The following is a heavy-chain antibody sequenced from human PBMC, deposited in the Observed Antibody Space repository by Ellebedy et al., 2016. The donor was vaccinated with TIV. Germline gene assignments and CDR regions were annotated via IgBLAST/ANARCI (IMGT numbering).Heavy chain of an antibody. CDR1: GFTLSSYA. CDR3: AKLARAGDNVDFFDY. Sequence: ETLSLTCAASGFTLSSYALSWVRQAPAKGLEWVSTIGDSGATTYYAGSVKGRFTISRDNSRNTLSLQMNSLRVEDTAVYYCAKLARAGDNVDFFDYWGQGTLVTVSS. D-gene: IGHD4-17*01. V-gene: IGHV3-23*01. CDR2: IGDSGATT. J-gene: IGHJ4*02.